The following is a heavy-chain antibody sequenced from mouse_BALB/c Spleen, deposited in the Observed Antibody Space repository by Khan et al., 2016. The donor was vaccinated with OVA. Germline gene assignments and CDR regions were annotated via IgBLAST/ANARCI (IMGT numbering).Heavy chain of an antibody. CDR3: ARRSV. CDR1: GYSITSDYA. V-gene: IGHV3-2*02. J-gene: IGHJ1*01. CDR2: ISYSGTT. Sequence: EVQLQESGPGLVKPSQSLSLTCTVTGYSITSDYAWNWIRQFPENKLEWMGYISYSGTTSYNTSLKSRISITRDTSKNQFFLQLNSVTTEDTATYYCARRSVWGAGTTVTVSS.